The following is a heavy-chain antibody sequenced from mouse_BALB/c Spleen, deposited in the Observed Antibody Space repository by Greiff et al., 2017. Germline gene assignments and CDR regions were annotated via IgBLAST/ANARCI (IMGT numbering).Heavy chain of an antibody. Sequence: QVQLQQSGAELVMPGASVKMSCKASGYTFTDYWMHWVKQRPGQGLEWIGAIDTSDSYTSYNQKFKGKATLTVDESSSTAYMQLSSLTSEDSAVYYCAFDYGGAFAYWGQGTLVTVSA. V-gene: IGHV1-69*01. D-gene: IGHD2-4*01. J-gene: IGHJ3*01. CDR1: GYTFTDYW. CDR2: IDTSDSYT. CDR3: AFDYGGAFAY.